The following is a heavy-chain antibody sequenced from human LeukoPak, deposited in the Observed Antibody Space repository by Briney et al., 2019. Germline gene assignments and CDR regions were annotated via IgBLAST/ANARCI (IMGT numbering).Heavy chain of an antibody. V-gene: IGHV3-48*01. J-gene: IGHJ4*02. Sequence: GGSLRLSCAASGFTFSSYSMNWVRQAPGKGLEWVSYITGSLSTIYYADSVKGRFTISRDNAKNSVYLQMNSLRLEDTAVYYCARTGLGMYSFDYWGQGILVTVSS. CDR3: ARTGLGMYSFDY. D-gene: IGHD3/OR15-3a*01. CDR1: GFTFSSYS. CDR2: ITGSLSTI.